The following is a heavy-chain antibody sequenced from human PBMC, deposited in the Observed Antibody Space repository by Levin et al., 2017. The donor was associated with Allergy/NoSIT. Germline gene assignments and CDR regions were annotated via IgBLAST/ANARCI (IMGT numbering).Heavy chain of an antibody. Sequence: GGSLRLSCEASGFIFEDYAMHWVRQVPGKGLEWVAGISWSSHSLGYADSVKGRFTISRDNAKNSLYLQMYSLRFEDTALYYCTKDLFRGYSMGSKFEVYGLDVWGHGTAVTV. V-gene: IGHV3-9*01. CDR1: GFIFEDYA. CDR2: ISWSSHSL. CDR3: TKDLFRGYSMGSKFEVYGLDV. D-gene: IGHD5-18*01. J-gene: IGHJ6*02.